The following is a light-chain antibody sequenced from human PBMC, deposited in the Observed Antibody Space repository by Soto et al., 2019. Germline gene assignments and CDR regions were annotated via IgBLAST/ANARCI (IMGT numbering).Light chain of an antibody. V-gene: IGKV3-11*01. Sequence: EIVLTQSPATLSLSPGERATLSCRASQSVSSYLAWYQQKPGQAPRLLIYDASNRATGIPARFSGSGSGTDCTLTISSLEPEVFAVYYCQQRSNWLWTFGQGTKVEIK. CDR1: QSVSSY. CDR2: DAS. J-gene: IGKJ1*01. CDR3: QQRSNWLWT.